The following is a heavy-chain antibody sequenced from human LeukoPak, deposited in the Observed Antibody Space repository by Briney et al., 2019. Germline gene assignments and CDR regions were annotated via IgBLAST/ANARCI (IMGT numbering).Heavy chain of an antibody. CDR1: GGSISGNY. Sequence: SETLSLTCTVSGGSISGNYWSWLRQPAGKGLEWIGRIYTSGSANYNPSLKSRVTMSVDTSKNQFSLKLSSVTAADTAVYYCASSSLDCSSTSCYPLLFDYWGQGTLVTVSS. CDR3: ASSSLDCSSTSCYPLLFDY. V-gene: IGHV4-4*07. J-gene: IGHJ4*02. CDR2: IYTSGSA. D-gene: IGHD2-2*01.